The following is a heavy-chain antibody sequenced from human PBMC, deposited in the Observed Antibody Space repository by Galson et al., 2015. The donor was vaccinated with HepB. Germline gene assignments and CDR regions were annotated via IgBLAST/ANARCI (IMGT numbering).Heavy chain of an antibody. Sequence: SLRLSCAASGFTFSSYSMNWVRQAPGKGLEWVSSISSSGRYMYYADSLKGRFTISRDNAKNSLYLQMNSLRAEDTAVYYCAVGGTYYSSDYWGQGTLVTVSS. CDR2: ISSSGRYM. CDR3: AVGGTYYSSDY. J-gene: IGHJ4*02. V-gene: IGHV3-21*06. D-gene: IGHD1-26*01. CDR1: GFTFSSYS.